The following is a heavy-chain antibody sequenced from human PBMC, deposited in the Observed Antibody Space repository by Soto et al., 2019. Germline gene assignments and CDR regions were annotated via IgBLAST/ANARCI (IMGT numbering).Heavy chain of an antibody. CDR1: GGSISSYY. V-gene: IGHV4-59*01. CDR2: IYYSGST. D-gene: IGHD3-16*01. Sequence: PSETLSLTCTVSGGSISSYYWSWIRQPPGKGLEWIGYIYYSGSTSYNPSLKSRVTISVDTSKNQFSLKLSSVTAADTAVYYCARVRRGESQPIDYWGQGTLVTVS. J-gene: IGHJ4*02. CDR3: ARVRRGESQPIDY.